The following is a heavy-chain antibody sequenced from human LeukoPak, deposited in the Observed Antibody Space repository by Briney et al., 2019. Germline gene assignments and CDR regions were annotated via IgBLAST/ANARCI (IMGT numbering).Heavy chain of an antibody. CDR1: GFTFTSSA. CDR3: AADPNPDGVQVY. V-gene: IGHV1-58*01. D-gene: IGHD1-14*01. Sequence: GTSVKVSCKASGFTFTSSAVQWVRQARGQRLEWIGWIVVGSGNTNYAQKFQERVTITRDMSTSTAYMELSRLRSEGTAVYYCAADPNPDGVQVYWGQGTLVTVSS. CDR2: IVVGSGNT. J-gene: IGHJ4*02.